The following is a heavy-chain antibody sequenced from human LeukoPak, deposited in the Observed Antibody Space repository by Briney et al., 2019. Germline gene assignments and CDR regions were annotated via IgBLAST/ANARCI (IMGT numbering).Heavy chain of an antibody. J-gene: IGHJ4*02. V-gene: IGHV3-53*01. CDR3: ARVYNNNYFDH. D-gene: IGHD1-14*01. CDR2: INTGGST. CDR1: GFKFSSNY. Sequence: GGSPRLSCAASGFKFSSNYMSWVRQAPGKGLAWVSLINTGGSTYYADSVKGRFTMSRDNSKSMLYLQMDSLRAEDTAVYYCARVYNNNYFDHWGQGTLVTVSS.